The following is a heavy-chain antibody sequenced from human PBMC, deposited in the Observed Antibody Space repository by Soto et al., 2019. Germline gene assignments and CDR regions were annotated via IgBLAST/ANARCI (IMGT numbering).Heavy chain of an antibody. CDR1: GFTFSSYA. J-gene: IGHJ4*02. CDR2: ISGSGGST. V-gene: IGHV3-23*01. CDR3: AKDRLGYSYVANFDD. D-gene: IGHD5-18*01. Sequence: PGGSLRLSCAASGFTFSSYAMSWVRQAPGKGLEWVSAISGSGGSTYYADSVKGRFTISRDNSKNTLYLQMNSLRAEDTAVYYCAKDRLGYSYVANFDDWGQGTRVTVAS.